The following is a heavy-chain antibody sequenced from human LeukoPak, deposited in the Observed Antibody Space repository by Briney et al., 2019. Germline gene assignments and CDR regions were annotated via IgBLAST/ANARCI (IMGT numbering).Heavy chain of an antibody. Sequence: GGSLRLSCAASGFTFSSYSIHWVRQAPGKGLEWVSYISSSRRTIYYADSVRGRFTISRDNANNPLYLQMHSLRAEDTAVYYCARGSRYCGSGTCYYFDQWGQGTLVTVSS. D-gene: IGHD2-15*01. CDR2: ISSSRRTI. CDR1: GFTFSSYS. V-gene: IGHV3-48*04. J-gene: IGHJ4*02. CDR3: ARGSRYCGSGTCYYFDQ.